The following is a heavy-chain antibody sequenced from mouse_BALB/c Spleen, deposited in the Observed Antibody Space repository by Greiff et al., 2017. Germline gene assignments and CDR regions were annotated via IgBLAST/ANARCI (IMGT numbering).Heavy chain of an antibody. D-gene: IGHD2-2*01. J-gene: IGHJ2*01. Sequence: EVQLQQSGTVLARPGASVKMSCKASGYTFTSYWMHWVKQRPGQGLEWIGAIYPGNSDTSYNQKFKGKAKLTAVTSTSTAYMELSSLTNEDSAVYYCTRSGGYDYFDYWGQGTTRTVSS. CDR3: TRSGGYDYFDY. CDR2: IYPGNSDT. V-gene: IGHV1-5*01. CDR1: GYTFTSYW.